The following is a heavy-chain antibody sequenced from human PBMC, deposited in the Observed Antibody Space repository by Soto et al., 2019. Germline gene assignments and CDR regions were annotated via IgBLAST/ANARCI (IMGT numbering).Heavy chain of an antibody. D-gene: IGHD3-10*01. V-gene: IGHV1-18*01. J-gene: IGHJ4*02. CDR1: GYTFTTYG. Sequence: ASVKVSCKTSGYTFTTYGISWVRQAPGQGLEWMGWITTVNGKTTYAQKFQGRVTMTADESTSTAYMELSSLRSEDTAVYYCARDSPTPYGSGSYDYWGQGTLVTVSS. CDR3: ARDSPTPYGSGSYDY. CDR2: ITTVNGKT.